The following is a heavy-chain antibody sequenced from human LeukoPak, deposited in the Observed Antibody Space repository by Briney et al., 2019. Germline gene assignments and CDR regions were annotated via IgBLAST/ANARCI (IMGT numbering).Heavy chain of an antibody. Sequence: SETLSLTCTVSGGSISSGDYYWSWIRQPPGKGLEWIGYIYYSGSTYYNPSLKSRVTTSVDTSKNQFSLKLSSVTAADTAVYYCARTVAGYERGASDIWGQGTMVTVSS. CDR3: ARTVAGYERGASDI. V-gene: IGHV4-30-4*08. D-gene: IGHD5-12*01. CDR1: GGSISSGDYY. J-gene: IGHJ3*02. CDR2: IYYSGST.